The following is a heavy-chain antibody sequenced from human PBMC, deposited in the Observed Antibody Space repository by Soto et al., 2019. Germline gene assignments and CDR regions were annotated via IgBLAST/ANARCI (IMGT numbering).Heavy chain of an antibody. Sequence: GSPGLSCVALEFTFSKADKNGVRQAPGEGLEWVAHISLRGTTVDYADSVKGRFTISRDDADNSLFLQMNSLGAYDTALYYCVREQLYFNDLFGRALKGLDVWG. CDR3: VREQLYFNDLFGRALKGLDV. CDR1: EFTFSKAD. J-gene: IGHJ3*01. D-gene: IGHD2-8*01. CDR2: ISLRGTTV. V-gene: IGHV3-48*03.